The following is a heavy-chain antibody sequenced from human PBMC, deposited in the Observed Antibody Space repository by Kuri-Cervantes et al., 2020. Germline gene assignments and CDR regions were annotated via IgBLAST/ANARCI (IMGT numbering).Heavy chain of an antibody. CDR3: ARAFDWYSYGASYY. CDR2: IKQDGSEK. D-gene: IGHD5-18*01. Sequence: ETLSLTCAASGFTFSSYWMNWVRQAPGKGLEWVANIKQDGSEKYYVDSVKGRFTISRDNAKNSLYLQMNSLRAEDTAMYYCARAFDWYSYGASYYWGQGTLVTVSS. CDR1: GFTFSSYW. J-gene: IGHJ4*02. V-gene: IGHV3-7*03.